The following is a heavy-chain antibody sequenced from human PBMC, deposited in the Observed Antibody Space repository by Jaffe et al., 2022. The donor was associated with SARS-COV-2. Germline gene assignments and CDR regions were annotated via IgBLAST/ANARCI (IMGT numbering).Heavy chain of an antibody. Sequence: EVQLVESGGGLVKPGGSLRLSCAASGFTFSNAWMSWVRQAPGKGLEWVGRIKSKTDGGTTDYAAPVKGRFTISRDDSKNTLYLQMNSLKTEDTAVYYCTTAQAVVAATPDVYWGQGTLVTVSS. V-gene: IGHV3-15*01. CDR1: GFTFSNAW. CDR3: TTAQAVVAATPDVY. J-gene: IGHJ4*02. D-gene: IGHD2-15*01. CDR2: IKSKTDGGTT.